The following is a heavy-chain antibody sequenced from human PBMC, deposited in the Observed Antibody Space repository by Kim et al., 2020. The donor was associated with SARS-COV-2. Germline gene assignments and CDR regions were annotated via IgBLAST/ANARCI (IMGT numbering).Heavy chain of an antibody. Sequence: ASVKVSCKASGYTFTSYDINWVRQATGQGLEWMGWMNPNSGNTGYAQKFQGRVTMTRNTSISTAYMELSSLRSEDTAVYYCAREEYYHSNSVLINWFDPWGQGTLVTVSS. CDR2: MNPNSGNT. V-gene: IGHV1-8*01. CDR3: AREEYYHSNSVLINWFDP. D-gene: IGHD3-22*01. J-gene: IGHJ5*02. CDR1: GYTFTSYD.